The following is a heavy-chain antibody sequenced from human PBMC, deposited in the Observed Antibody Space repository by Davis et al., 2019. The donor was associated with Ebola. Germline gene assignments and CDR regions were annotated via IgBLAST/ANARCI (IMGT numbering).Heavy chain of an antibody. CDR3: ARGPTIASGIVYYFDY. Sequence: GESLKISCAASGFTFSSYSMNWVRQAPGKGLEWVSYISSSSSTIYYADSVKGRFTISRDNAKNSLYLQMNSLRAEDTAVYYCARGPTIASGIVYYFDYWGQGTLVTVSS. J-gene: IGHJ4*02. CDR1: GFTFSSYS. V-gene: IGHV3-48*04. D-gene: IGHD6-13*01. CDR2: ISSSSSTI.